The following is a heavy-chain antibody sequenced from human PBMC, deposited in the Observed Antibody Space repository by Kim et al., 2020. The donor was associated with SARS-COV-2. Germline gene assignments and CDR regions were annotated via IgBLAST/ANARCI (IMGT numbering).Heavy chain of an antibody. CDR1: GGSISSGSYY. J-gene: IGHJ3*02. CDR2: IHYSGTT. V-gene: IGHV4-31*03. CDR3: ARDLSSSRDAFDI. Sequence: SETLSLTCTVSGGSISSGSYYWSWIRQHPGKGLEWIGYIHYSGTTYYNPSLKSRVTMSVDTSRNQFSLRLSSVTAADTAVYYFARDLSSSRDAFDIWGQG.